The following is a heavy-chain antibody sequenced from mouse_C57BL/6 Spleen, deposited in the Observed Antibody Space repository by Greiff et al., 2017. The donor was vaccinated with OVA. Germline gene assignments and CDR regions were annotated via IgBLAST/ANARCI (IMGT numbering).Heavy chain of an antibody. J-gene: IGHJ3*01. CDR2: IDPETGGT. CDR1: GYTFTDYE. Sequence: VQRVESGAELVRPGASVKLSCKASGYTFTDYEMNWVKQTPVHGLEWIGAIDPETGGTAYNQKFKGKAILTADKSSSTAYMELRSLTSEDSAVYYCSSWFAYWGQGTLVTVSA. CDR3: SSWFAY. V-gene: IGHV1-15*01.